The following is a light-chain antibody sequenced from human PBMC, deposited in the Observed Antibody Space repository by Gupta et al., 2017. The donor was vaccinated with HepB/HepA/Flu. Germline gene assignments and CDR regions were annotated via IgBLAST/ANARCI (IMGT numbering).Light chain of an antibody. V-gene: IGLV2-23*02. J-gene: IGLJ2*01. CDR2: EVS. CDR3: CSYAGSSTYVV. Sequence: QLALPQPPSVAAAPGQSTAIPCPATSSDVGSYNLVSWYQQHPGKAPKLMIYEVSKRPSGVSNRFSGSKSGNTASLTISGLQAEDEADYYCCSYAGSSTYVVFGGGTKLTVL. CDR1: SSDVGSYNL.